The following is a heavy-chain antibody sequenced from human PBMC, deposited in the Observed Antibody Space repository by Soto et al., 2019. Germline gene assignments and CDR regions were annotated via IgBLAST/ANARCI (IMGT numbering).Heavy chain of an antibody. D-gene: IGHD3-16*02. CDR2: ISAYNGNT. J-gene: IGHJ4*02. CDR1: GYTFTSYG. CDR3: ARCMITFGGVTVTNFDY. Sequence: ASVKVSCKASGYTFTSYGISWVRQAPGQGLEWMGWISAYNGNTNYAQKLQGRVTMTTDTSTSTAYMELRSLRSDDTAVYYCARCMITFGGVTVTNFDYWGQGTLVTVSS. V-gene: IGHV1-18*01.